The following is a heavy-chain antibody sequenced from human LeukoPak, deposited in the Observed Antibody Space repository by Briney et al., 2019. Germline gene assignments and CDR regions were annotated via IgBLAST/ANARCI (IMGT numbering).Heavy chain of an antibody. CDR2: IYYSGST. CDR1: GGSIRSTSYY. CDR3: ARDTGIAGPDY. D-gene: IGHD6-13*01. J-gene: IGHJ4*02. V-gene: IGHV4-39*02. Sequence: PSETLSLTCTVSGGSIRSTSYYWGWIRQSPGKGLEWIGGIYYSGSTFYNPSLKSRVTISADTSKNQFSLKLSSVTAADTAVYYCARDTGIAGPDYWGQGTLVTVSS.